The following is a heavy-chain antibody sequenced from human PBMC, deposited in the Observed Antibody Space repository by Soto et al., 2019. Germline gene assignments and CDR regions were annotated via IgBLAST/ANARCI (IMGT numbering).Heavy chain of an antibody. CDR3: ARIPVDTYMTYWFDP. CDR1: DDDVTSGDYY. D-gene: IGHD5-18*01. CDR2: IYYSGNT. V-gene: IGHV4-61*08. J-gene: IGHJ5*01. Sequence: SXTLSLTCTGSDDDVTSGDYYWRWIRQPGGKGLEWIGYIYYSGNTNYSPSLKSRVAISLDTSHNQFSLKLSSVTAADTAVYCCARIPVDTYMTYWFDPWGQGTRVTVSS.